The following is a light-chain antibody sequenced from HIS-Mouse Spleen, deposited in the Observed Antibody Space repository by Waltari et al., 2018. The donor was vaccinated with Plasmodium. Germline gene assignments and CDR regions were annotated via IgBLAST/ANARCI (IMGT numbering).Light chain of an antibody. V-gene: IGKV3-20*01. Sequence: ELVLTQSPRTLSLSPGERATLSCRASQSVRSNYLAWYQQQPGQAPRLLIYGASSRATGIPDRVSGRGSGTDFTLTISRLEPEDFAVYYCQQYGSSPQTFGQGTKLEIK. J-gene: IGKJ2*01. CDR1: QSVRSNY. CDR3: QQYGSSPQT. CDR2: GAS.